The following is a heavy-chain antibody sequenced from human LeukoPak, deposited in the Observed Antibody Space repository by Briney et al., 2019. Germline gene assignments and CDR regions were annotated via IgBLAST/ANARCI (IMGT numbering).Heavy chain of an antibody. D-gene: IGHD3-9*01. J-gene: IGHJ4*02. CDR1: GFTFSSYW. CDR2: INSVGSST. Sequence: GGSLRLSCAASGFTFSSYWMHWVRQAPGKGLVWVSRINSVGSSTSYADSVKGRFTISRDNAKNTLYLQMNSLRAEDTAVYYCARVSDILTGYYYFDYWGQGTLVTVSS. V-gene: IGHV3-74*01. CDR3: ARVSDILTGYYYFDY.